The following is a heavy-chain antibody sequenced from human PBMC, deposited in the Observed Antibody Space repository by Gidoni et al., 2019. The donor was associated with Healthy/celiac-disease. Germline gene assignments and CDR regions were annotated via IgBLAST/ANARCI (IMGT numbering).Heavy chain of an antibody. CDR2: ISYDGRNK. CDR3: ARVFYGDYAPVFDY. D-gene: IGHD4-17*01. V-gene: IGHV3-30*04. Sequence: AASGFTFSSYAMHWVRQAPGKGLEWVAVISYDGRNKYYADSVKGRFTISRDNSKNTLYLQMHSLRAEDTAVYYCARVFYGDYAPVFDYWGQGTLVTVSS. J-gene: IGHJ4*02. CDR1: GFTFSSYA.